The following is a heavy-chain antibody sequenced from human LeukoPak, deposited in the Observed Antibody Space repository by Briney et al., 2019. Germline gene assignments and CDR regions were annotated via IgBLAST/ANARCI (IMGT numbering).Heavy chain of an antibody. CDR2: IYYSGST. V-gene: IGHV4-39*01. CDR3: ARHGRPGYGGYEDAFDI. J-gene: IGHJ3*02. D-gene: IGHD5-12*01. CDR1: GGSISSGDYY. Sequence: PSQTLSLTCTVSGGSISSGDYYWSWIRQPPGQGLEWIGSIYYSGSTYYNPSLKSRLTMSVDTSKNQFSLKLSSVTAADTAVYYCARHGRPGYGGYEDAFDIWGQGTMVTVSS.